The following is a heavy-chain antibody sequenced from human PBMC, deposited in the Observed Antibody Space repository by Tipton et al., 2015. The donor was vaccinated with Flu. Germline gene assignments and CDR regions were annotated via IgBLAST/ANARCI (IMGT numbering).Heavy chain of an antibody. J-gene: IGHJ6*03. V-gene: IGHV3-48*01. CDR2: ISSGSTVI. Sequence: SLRLSCVASGFSFNSYSMKWIRQAPGRGLEWVSYISSGSTVINYTGSVTGRFTISRDNAKNSLFLQMDSLRAEDTAVYFCARVRSAGYYYMDVWGKGTTVSVSS. CDR1: GFSFNSYS. CDR3: ARVRSAGYYYMDV.